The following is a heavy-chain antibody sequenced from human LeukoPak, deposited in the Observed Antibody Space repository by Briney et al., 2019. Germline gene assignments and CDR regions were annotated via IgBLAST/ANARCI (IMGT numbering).Heavy chain of an antibody. CDR2: TYYRSKWYN. V-gene: IGHV6-1*01. CDR1: GDSVSSNSAA. Sequence: SQTLSLTCAISGDSVSSNSAAWNWIRQSPSRGLEWLGRTYYRSKWYNDYAVSVKSRITINPDTSKNQFSLQLNSVTPEDTAVYYCARAWTYYYDGRNRRGDWFDPWGQGTLVTVSS. D-gene: IGHD3-22*01. J-gene: IGHJ5*02. CDR3: ARAWTYYYDGRNRRGDWFDP.